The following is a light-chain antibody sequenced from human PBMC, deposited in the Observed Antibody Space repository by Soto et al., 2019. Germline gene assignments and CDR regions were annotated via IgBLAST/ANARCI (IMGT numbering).Light chain of an antibody. J-gene: IGKJ3*01. Sequence: EIVMTQSPATLSVSPGERATLSCRASQSVSSNLAWYHQKPGQPPRLLLHSASTRAPGIPDRFSASGAGTDFTLTISRLEPEDSAVYYCQQYSASPRTFGPGTKVDIK. CDR3: QQYSASPRT. CDR2: SAS. V-gene: IGKV3D-15*01. CDR1: QSVSSN.